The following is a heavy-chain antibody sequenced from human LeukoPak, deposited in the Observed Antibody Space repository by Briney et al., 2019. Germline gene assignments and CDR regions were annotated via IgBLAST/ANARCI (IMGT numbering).Heavy chain of an antibody. V-gene: IGHV3-11*01. D-gene: IGHD3-22*01. CDR1: GFTISDYY. CDR2: ISYSGTTI. J-gene: IGHJ4*02. Sequence: GGSLRLSCAASGFTISDYYMSWIRQAPGKGLEWLSYISYSGTTIYYADSVKGRFTISRDNAKNSLYLQMNSLRVEDTAVYYCARSNNYDSSGWGYWGQGTLVTVSS. CDR3: ARSNNYDSSGWGY.